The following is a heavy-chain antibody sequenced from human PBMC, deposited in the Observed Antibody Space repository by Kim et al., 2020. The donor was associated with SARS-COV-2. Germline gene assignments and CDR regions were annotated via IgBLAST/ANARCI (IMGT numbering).Heavy chain of an antibody. Sequence: GGSLRLSCAASGFTFSSYAMHWVRQAPGKGLEWVAVISYDGSNKYYADSVKGRFTISRDNSKNTLYLQMNSLRAEDTAVYYCARTHSGGYYSYFAYWGQGTLVTVSS. CDR3: ARTHSGGYYSYFAY. CDR2: ISYDGSNK. V-gene: IGHV3-30-3*01. CDR1: GFTFSSYA. D-gene: IGHD1-26*01. J-gene: IGHJ4*02.